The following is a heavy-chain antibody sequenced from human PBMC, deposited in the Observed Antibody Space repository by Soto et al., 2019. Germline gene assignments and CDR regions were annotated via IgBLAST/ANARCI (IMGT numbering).Heavy chain of an antibody. CDR3: AKDGASYGYYDY. V-gene: IGHV3-23*01. CDR1: GFTFTSYA. CDR2: ISGSGGST. Sequence: EVQLLESGGGLVQPEGSLRLSCAASGFTFTSYAMGWVRQAPGKGLEWVSAISGSGGSTYYADSVKGRFTISRDNSKNTLYLQMNSLRAEDTAVYYCAKDGASYGYYDYWGQLTLVTVSS. J-gene: IGHJ4*02. D-gene: IGHD5-18*01.